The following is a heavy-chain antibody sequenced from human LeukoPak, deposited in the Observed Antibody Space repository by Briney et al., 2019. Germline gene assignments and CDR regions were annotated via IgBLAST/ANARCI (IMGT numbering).Heavy chain of an antibody. J-gene: IGHJ4*02. V-gene: IGHV6-1*01. CDR2: TYYRSKWYS. CDR3: ARDVATTGWYTFDY. D-gene: IGHD6-19*01. Sequence: SQTLSVTCAISGDSVSSINGAWNWVRQSPSRGLEWLGRTYYRSKWYSDYAVPIQGRMSINPDTSKHQFTLHLFSVTPDDTAVYYCARDVATTGWYTFDYWGQGTRVTVSS. CDR1: GDSVSSINGA.